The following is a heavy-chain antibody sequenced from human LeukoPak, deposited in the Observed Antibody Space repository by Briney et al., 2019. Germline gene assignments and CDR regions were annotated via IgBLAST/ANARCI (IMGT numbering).Heavy chain of an antibody. CDR3: ATRARGYSYGYGVYWFDP. V-gene: IGHV4-39*01. CDR1: GGSISSSSYD. Sequence: PSETLSLTCTVSGGSISSSSYDWGWIRQPPGKGLEWIGSIYYSGSTYYNPSLKSRVTISVDTSKSQFSLKLSSVTAADTALYYCATRARGYSYGYGVYWFDPWGQGTLVTVSS. D-gene: IGHD5-18*01. J-gene: IGHJ5*02. CDR2: IYYSGST.